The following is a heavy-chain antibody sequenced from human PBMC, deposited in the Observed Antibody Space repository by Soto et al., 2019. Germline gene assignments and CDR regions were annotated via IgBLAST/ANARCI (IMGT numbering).Heavy chain of an antibody. CDR3: ARENRYCSSTSCFISWFDP. V-gene: IGHV4-59*01. CDR2: IYYSGST. J-gene: IGHJ5*02. CDR1: GGSISSYY. D-gene: IGHD2-2*01. Sequence: SETLSLTCTVSGGSISSYYWSWIRQPPGKGLEWIGYIYYSGSTNYNPSLKSRVTISVDTSKNQFSLKLSSVTAADTAVYYCARENRYCSSTSCFISWFDPWGQGALVTVSS.